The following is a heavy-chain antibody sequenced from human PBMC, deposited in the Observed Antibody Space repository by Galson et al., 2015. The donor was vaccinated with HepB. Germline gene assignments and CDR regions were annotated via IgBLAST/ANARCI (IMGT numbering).Heavy chain of an antibody. J-gene: IGHJ6*03. D-gene: IGHD2-21*01. CDR3: RLCGGDRYPGDLYYYFYMDV. V-gene: IGHV3-49*03. Sequence: SLRLSCAASGFAFGDFALSWFRQAPGEGLEWIGSVSGDSYGGTTVYAASLKGRFTISRDDSKSIAYLQMNSLKTADTAVYYCRLCGGDRYPGDLYYYFYMDVWGKGTTVTVSS. CDR1: GFAFGDFA. CDR2: VSGDSYGGTT.